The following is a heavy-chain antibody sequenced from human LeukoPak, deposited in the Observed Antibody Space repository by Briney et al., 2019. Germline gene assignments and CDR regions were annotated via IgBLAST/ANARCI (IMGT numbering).Heavy chain of an antibody. CDR3: ARSYYVWGSYRNNWFDP. D-gene: IGHD3-16*02. CDR1: GGSISSGSYY. Sequence: PSQTLSLTCTVSGGSISSGSYYWSWIRQPAGKGLEWIGRIYTSGSTNYNPSLKSRVTISVATSKNQFSLKLSSVTAADTAVYYCARSYYVWGSYRNNWFDPWGQGTLVTVSS. CDR2: IYTSGST. J-gene: IGHJ5*02. V-gene: IGHV4-61*02.